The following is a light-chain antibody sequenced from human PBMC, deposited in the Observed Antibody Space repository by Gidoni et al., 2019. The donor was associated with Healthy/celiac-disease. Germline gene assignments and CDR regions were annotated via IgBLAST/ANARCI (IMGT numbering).Light chain of an antibody. V-gene: IGKV2-28*01. Sequence: DVVMTQSPLSLPVTPGEPASIPCRSSQSLLHSNGYNFSDWYLQKPGQSQQLLIYLGSNRASGVPDRFSGSGSGTDFTLKISRVEAEDVGVYYCMQALQTPPTFGQGTRLEIK. CDR3: MQALQTPPT. CDR2: LGS. CDR1: QSLLHSNGYNF. J-gene: IGKJ5*01.